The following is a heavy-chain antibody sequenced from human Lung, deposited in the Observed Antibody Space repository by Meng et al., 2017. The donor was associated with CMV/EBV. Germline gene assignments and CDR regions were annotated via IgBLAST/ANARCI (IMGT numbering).Heavy chain of an antibody. CDR3: ARTASASDY. V-gene: IGHV3-9*01. Sequence: GGSXRLSCVASGFTFDDYGMHWVRQAPGKGLEWVSGISWNTGNIGYADSVKGRFTISRDNAKNSVYLQMNSLRIEDTALYYCARTASASDYWGQGTLVTVSS. D-gene: IGHD1-14*01. J-gene: IGHJ4*02. CDR2: ISWNTGNI. CDR1: GFTFDDYG.